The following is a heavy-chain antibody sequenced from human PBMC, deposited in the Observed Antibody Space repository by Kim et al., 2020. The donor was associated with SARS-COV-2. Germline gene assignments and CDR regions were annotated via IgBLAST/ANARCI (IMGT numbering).Heavy chain of an antibody. D-gene: IGHD5-12*01. V-gene: IGHV3-48*04. CDR1: GFSFSSYS. CDR2: ISSSSTTI. J-gene: IGHJ5*02. CDR3: ARDPAEMATITGWFDP. Sequence: GGSLRLSCAASGFSFSSYSMNWVRQAPGKGLEWVSYISSSSTTIYYADSVKGRFTISRDNAKNSLYLQMNSLRAEDTAVYYCARDPAEMATITGWFDPWGQGTLVTVSS.